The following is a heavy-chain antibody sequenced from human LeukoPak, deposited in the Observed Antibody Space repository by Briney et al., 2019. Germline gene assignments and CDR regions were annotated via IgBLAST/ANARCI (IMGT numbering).Heavy chain of an antibody. J-gene: IGHJ4*02. CDR1: GGSFSGYY. Sequence: SETLSLTCAVYGGSFSGYYWSWIRQPPGKGLEWIGEINHSGSTNYNPSLKSRVTISVDTSKNQFSLKLSSVTAADTAVYYCARGSSGYYYLDTYYFDYWGQGTLVTVSS. D-gene: IGHD3-22*01. V-gene: IGHV4-34*01. CDR2: INHSGST. CDR3: ARGSSGYYYLDTYYFDY.